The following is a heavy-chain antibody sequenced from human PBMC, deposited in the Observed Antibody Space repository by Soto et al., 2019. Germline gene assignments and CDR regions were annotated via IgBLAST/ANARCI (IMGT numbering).Heavy chain of an antibody. CDR2: TYHSVNP. CDR3: ARDTYVDYGGYFEP. CDR1: GDTISTGVYS. Sequence: QLQLQESGSRLVKSSETLSLTCAVSGDTISTGVYSWAWIRQPPGQALEWIGHTYHSVNPYYNPSPKCRVSISVDRSKNPSALKLSSVTAADTAVYYCARDTYVDYGGYFEPCGQGTLVTVSS. J-gene: IGHJ5*02. V-gene: IGHV4-30-2*01. D-gene: IGHD4-17*01.